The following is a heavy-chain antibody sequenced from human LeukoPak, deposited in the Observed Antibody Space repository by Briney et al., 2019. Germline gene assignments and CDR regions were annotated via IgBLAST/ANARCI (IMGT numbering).Heavy chain of an antibody. J-gene: IGHJ4*02. Sequence: GGSLRLSCAASGFTFNYYGMHWVRQAPGKGLEWVANIKQDGSEKYYVDSVKGRFTISRDNAKNSLYLQMNSLRAEDTAVYYCARGGGYSYGYRMGFVDYWGQGTLVTVSS. CDR2: IKQDGSEK. D-gene: IGHD5-18*01. CDR3: ARGGGYSYGYRMGFVDY. CDR1: GFTFNYYG. V-gene: IGHV3-7*01.